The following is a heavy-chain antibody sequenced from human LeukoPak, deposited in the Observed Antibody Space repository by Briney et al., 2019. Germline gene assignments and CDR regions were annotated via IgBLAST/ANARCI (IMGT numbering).Heavy chain of an antibody. D-gene: IGHD3-22*01. CDR3: SRAVRTHPPADY. V-gene: IGHV3-74*01. Sequence: GGSLRLACAASGFSFSSYWMHWVRQAPGKGLEWVSCINSDESSTTYSDSVKGRLTISRDNAKNTLYLQMNSLRADDTAVYYCSRAVRTHPPADYWGPGTQVTVSS. J-gene: IGHJ4*02. CDR1: GFSFSSYW. CDR2: INSDESST.